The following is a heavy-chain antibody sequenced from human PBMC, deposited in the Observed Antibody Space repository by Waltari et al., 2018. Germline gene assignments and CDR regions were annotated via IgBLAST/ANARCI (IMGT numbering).Heavy chain of an antibody. V-gene: IGHV1-58*01. D-gene: IGHD2-21*02. CDR2: IVVGSGNT. CDR1: GFTFTSSA. J-gene: IGHJ2*01. Sequence: KVSCKASGFTFTSSAVQWVRQARGQRLEWIGWIVVGSGNTNYAQKFQERVTITRDMSTSTAYMELSSLRSEDTAVYYCAAGLVGCGGDCYDLGVADSYWYFDLWGRGTLVTVSS. CDR3: AAGLVGCGGDCYDLGVADSYWYFDL.